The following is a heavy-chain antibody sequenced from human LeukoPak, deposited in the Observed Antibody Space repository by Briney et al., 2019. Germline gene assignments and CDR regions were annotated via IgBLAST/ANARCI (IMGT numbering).Heavy chain of an antibody. D-gene: IGHD4-17*01. V-gene: IGHV3-49*04. CDR2: IRSKAYGGTT. CDR1: GFTFSSYA. J-gene: IGHJ4*02. Sequence: GGSLRLSCAASGFTFSSYAMYWVRQAPGKGLEWVGFIRSKAYGGTTEYAASVKGRFTISRDDSKSIAYLQMNSLKTEDTAVYYCTSSTVTTSAADYWGQGTLVTVSS. CDR3: TSSTVTTSAADY.